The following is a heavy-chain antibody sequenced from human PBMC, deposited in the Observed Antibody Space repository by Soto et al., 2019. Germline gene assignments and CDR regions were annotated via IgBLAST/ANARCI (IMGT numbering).Heavy chain of an antibody. V-gene: IGHV4-59*01. CDR3: ARGAVLGYCSGGSCELGAFDI. CDR1: GGSISSYY. CDR2: IYYSGST. D-gene: IGHD2-15*01. J-gene: IGHJ3*02. Sequence: SETLSLTCTVSGGSISSYYWSWIRQPPGKGLEWIGYIYYSGSTNYNPSLKSRVTISVDTSKNQFSLKLSSATAADTAVYYCARGAVLGYCSGGSCELGAFDIWGQGTMVTVSS.